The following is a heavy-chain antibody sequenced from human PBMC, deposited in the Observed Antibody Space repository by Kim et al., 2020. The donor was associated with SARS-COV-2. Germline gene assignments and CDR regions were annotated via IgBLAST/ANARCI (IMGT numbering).Heavy chain of an antibody. D-gene: IGHD3-9*01. J-gene: IGHJ6*03. CDR3: AKRGDILTGPYYYYYMDV. V-gene: IGHV3-23*01. Sequence: KGRFTISRDNSKNTLYLQMNSLRAEDTAVYYCAKRGDILTGPYYYYYMDVWGKGTTVTVSS.